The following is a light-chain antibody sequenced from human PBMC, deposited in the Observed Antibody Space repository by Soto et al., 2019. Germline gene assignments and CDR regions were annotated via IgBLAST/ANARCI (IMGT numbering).Light chain of an antibody. CDR1: TSNIGANA. Sequence: QAVVTQPPSASGTPGQGVTISCSGTTSNIGANAVSWYQHFPGAPPKLLISETNQRPSGVPDRFSASKSGTSASLAISGLQSEDEAHYYCATWDDSLKGGVFGGGTKLTVL. J-gene: IGLJ3*02. CDR3: ATWDDSLKGGV. V-gene: IGLV1-44*01. CDR2: ETN.